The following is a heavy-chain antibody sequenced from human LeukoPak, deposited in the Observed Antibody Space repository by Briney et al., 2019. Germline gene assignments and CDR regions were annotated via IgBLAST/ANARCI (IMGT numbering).Heavy chain of an antibody. J-gene: IGHJ3*02. CDR1: GFTVSSNY. Sequence: GGSLRLSCAASGFTVSSNYMSWVRQAPGKGLEWVSVIYSGGSTYYADSVKGRFTISRDNSKNTLYLQMNSLRAEDTAVYYCASASGYSSGWYKGSAFDIWGQGTMVTVSS. CDR2: IYSGGST. CDR3: ASASGYSSGWYKGSAFDI. D-gene: IGHD6-19*01. V-gene: IGHV3-53*01.